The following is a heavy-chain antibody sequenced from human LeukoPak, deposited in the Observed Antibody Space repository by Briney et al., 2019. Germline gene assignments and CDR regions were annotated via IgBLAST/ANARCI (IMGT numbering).Heavy chain of an antibody. V-gene: IGHV4-59*08. D-gene: IGHD6-19*01. CDR3: ARHDSSGWCYFDY. Sequence: SETLSLTCTVSGGSISSYYWSWIRQPPGGGLGWIGYIYYSGSTNYNPSLKSRVTISVDTSKNQFSLKLSSVTAADTAVYYCARHDSSGWCYFDYWAQGTLVTVSS. CDR1: GGSISSYY. J-gene: IGHJ4*02. CDR2: IYYSGST.